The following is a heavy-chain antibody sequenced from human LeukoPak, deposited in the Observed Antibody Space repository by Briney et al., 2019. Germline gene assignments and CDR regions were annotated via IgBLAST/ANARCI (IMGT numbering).Heavy chain of an antibody. Sequence: GASVKVSCKASGGTLNSYAISWVRQAPGQGLEWMGGILPVFGSANFAQKFQDRVTITTDESTSTVHMELSNLRSEDTAVYYCARLGKSRNYYDSSGYMAFDIWGQGTMVTVSS. CDR3: ARLGKSRNYYDSSGYMAFDI. J-gene: IGHJ3*02. CDR1: GGTLNSYA. V-gene: IGHV1-69*05. D-gene: IGHD3-22*01. CDR2: ILPVFGSA.